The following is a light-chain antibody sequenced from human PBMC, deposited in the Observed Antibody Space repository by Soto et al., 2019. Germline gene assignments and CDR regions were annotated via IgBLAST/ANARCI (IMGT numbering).Light chain of an antibody. CDR2: SDP. V-gene: IGLV3-21*04. Sequence: SYELTQPPSVSVAPGKTARISCGGNNIGSKSVHWYQRKPGQAPVLVIYSDPYLTSVIPERFSGSNSGNTATLTISRVEAGDEADYYCQVWDSSSAHVVFGGGTKLTVL. J-gene: IGLJ2*01. CDR1: NIGSKS. CDR3: QVWDSSSAHVV.